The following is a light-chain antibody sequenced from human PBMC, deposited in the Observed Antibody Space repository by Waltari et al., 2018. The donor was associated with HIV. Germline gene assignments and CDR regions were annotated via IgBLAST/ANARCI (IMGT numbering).Light chain of an antibody. CDR1: RSNIGATYD. V-gene: IGLV1-40*01. CDR2: AST. CDR3: QSYDSGLSASV. Sequence: QSVLTQPHSVSGAPGQRVTISCSGSRSNIGATYDVHSSQQLPGVAPKLLIYASTKRPSGVPDRFSGSRSGTSASLAITGLQPEDEAGYYCQSYDSGLSASVFGGGTQLTVL. J-gene: IGLJ2*01.